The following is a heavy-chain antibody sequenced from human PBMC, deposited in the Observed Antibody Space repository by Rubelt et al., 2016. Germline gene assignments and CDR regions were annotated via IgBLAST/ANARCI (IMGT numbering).Heavy chain of an antibody. CDR2: ISNDGSHK. Sequence: QVQLVESGGGVVQPGRSLRLSCAVSGFTFRNYAMHWVRQAQGKGLEGVAVISNDGSHKNYADSVKGRFTISRDNSKHTLDLDMNSLRGEDTAVYYCARLESPLGGYWGQGTLVTVSS. D-gene: IGHD3-16*01. CDR1: GFTFRNYA. J-gene: IGHJ4*02. CDR3: ARLESPLGGY. V-gene: IGHV3-30*04.